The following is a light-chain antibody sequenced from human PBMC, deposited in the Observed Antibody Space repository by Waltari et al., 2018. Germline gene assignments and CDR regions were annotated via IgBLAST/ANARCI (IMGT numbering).Light chain of an antibody. CDR3: QQYYSTPRT. CDR2: WAS. V-gene: IGKV4-1*01. J-gene: IGKJ5*01. Sequence: DIVMTQSPDSLAVSLGERATINCKSSQSVLYSSNNKNYLAWYQQKPGQPPKLLIYWASTRESGVPDRFSGSGSGTDFTLTISSQQAEDVAVYYCQQYYSTPRTFGQGTRLEIK. CDR1: QSVLYSSNNKNY.